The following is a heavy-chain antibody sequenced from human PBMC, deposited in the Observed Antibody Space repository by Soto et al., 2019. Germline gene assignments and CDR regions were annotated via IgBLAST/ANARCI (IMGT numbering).Heavy chain of an antibody. CDR2: IYYSGST. CDR1: GGSISNHGYY. J-gene: IGHJ4*02. Sequence: QVQLQETGPGLVKPSQTLSLTCTVSGGSISNHGYYWSWIRPHPGKGLAWIGYIYYSGSTYYDPSLKSRLSSSVDTSKYHFSLKFTSVTAADTAVYYSAREGGTATSFDFWGQGTLVTVSS. CDR3: AREGGTATSFDF. V-gene: IGHV4-31*03. D-gene: IGHD6-25*01.